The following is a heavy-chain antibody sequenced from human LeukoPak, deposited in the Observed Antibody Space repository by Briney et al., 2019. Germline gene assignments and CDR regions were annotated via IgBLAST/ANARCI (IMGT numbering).Heavy chain of an antibody. CDR2: IYYSGST. D-gene: IGHD5-18*01. J-gene: IGHJ6*03. V-gene: IGHV4-39*07. Sequence: SETLSLTCTVSGGSISSSSYYWGWIREPPGKGLEWIGSIYYSGSTYYNPSLKSRVTISVDTSKNQFSLRLSSVTAADTAVYYCARDRPRLRGYIYGYYYYMDVWGKGTTVTVSS. CDR1: GGSISSSSYY. CDR3: ARDRPRLRGYIYGYYYYMDV.